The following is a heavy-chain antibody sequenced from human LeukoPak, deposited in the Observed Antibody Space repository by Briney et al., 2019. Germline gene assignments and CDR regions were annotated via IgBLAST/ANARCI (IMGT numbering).Heavy chain of an antibody. Sequence: GGSLRLSCAASGFTFSSYGMHWVRQAPGKGLEWVAVISYDGSNKYYADSGKGRFTISRDNSKNTLYLQMNSLRAEDTAVYYCATTLLACSSTSCYSGDYWGQGTLVTVSS. J-gene: IGHJ4*02. CDR2: ISYDGSNK. D-gene: IGHD2-2*01. CDR1: GFTFSSYG. CDR3: ATTLLACSSTSCYSGDY. V-gene: IGHV3-30*03.